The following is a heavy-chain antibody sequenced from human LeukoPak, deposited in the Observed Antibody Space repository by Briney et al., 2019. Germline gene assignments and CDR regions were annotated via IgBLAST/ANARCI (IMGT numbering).Heavy chain of an antibody. V-gene: IGHV4-39*07. CDR1: GGSISSSSYY. CDR2: IYYSGST. CDR3: ARGGGYSSGYLDY. D-gene: IGHD3-22*01. Sequence: PSETLSLTCTVSGGSISSSSYYWGWIRQPPGKGLEWTGSIYYSGSTYYNPSLKSRVTISVDTSKNQFSLKLSSVTAADTAVYYCARGGGYSSGYLDYWGQGTLVTVSS. J-gene: IGHJ4*02.